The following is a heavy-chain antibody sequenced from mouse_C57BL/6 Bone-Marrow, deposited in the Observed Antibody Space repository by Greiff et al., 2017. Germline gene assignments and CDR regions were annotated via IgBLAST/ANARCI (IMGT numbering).Heavy chain of an antibody. Sequence: QVQLQQSGPELVKPGASVKISCKASGYAFSSSWMNWVKQRPGKGLEWIGRIYPGDGDTNYNGKFKGKATLTADKASSTAYMQLSSLTSEDAAVYFCARFLTACYYWDYCGQGTRITVTS. CDR2: IYPGDGDT. CDR3: ARFLTACYYWDY. CDR1: GYAFSSSW. V-gene: IGHV1-82*01. J-gene: IGHJ2*03. D-gene: IGHD1-1*01.